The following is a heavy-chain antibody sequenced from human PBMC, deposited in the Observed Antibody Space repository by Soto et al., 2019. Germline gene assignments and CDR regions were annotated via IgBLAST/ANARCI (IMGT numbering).Heavy chain of an antibody. CDR3: TRDPGRRWFDP. V-gene: IGHV1-3*01. J-gene: IGHJ5*02. Sequence: ASVKVSCKASGYTFTTYTLQWLRQAPGQRLEWMGWINPGNGDTKYSQTFQGRVTITSDTSASTAYMELSSLRSEDTAVYYCTRDPGRRWFDPWGQGTLVTVSS. CDR2: INPGNGDT. CDR1: GYTFTTYT.